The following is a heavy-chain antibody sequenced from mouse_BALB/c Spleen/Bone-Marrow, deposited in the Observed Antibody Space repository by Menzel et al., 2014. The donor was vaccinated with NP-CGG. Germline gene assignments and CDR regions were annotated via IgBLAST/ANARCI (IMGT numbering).Heavy chain of an antibody. D-gene: IGHD1-2*01. Sequence: EVQLQQSGAELVKPGASVKLSCTASGFNIKDTYMHWVKQRPEQGLEWIGRIDPANGNTKYDPKFQGKATITADTSSNTAYLQLSSLTSEDTAVYYCAGGGTPATGSFDVGGAGTTVTFSP. CDR1: GFNIKDTY. CDR2: IDPANGNT. V-gene: IGHV14-3*02. J-gene: IGHJ1*01. CDR3: AGGGTPATGSFDV.